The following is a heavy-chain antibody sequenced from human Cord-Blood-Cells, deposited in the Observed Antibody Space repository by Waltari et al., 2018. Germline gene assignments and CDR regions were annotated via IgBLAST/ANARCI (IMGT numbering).Heavy chain of an antibody. CDR3: ARHDGSGSYSFDI. Sequence: QVQPQGSGPGLVKPSEALSVTCTVFGCSISSYYWSWLRQPAGKGLEWIGRISTSGSTNYNPSLKSRVTMSIDTSKNQFSLKLSSVTAADTAVYYCARHDGSGSYSFDICGQGTMVTVSS. CDR2: ISTSGST. D-gene: IGHD3-10*01. J-gene: IGHJ3*02. V-gene: IGHV4-4*07. CDR1: GCSISSYY.